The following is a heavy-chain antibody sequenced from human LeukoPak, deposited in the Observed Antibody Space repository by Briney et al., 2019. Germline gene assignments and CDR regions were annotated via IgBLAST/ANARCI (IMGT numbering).Heavy chain of an antibody. CDR1: GFTFSSYW. D-gene: IGHD5-12*01. CDR3: ATHHAIVAASRFDY. CDR2: IKQDGSEK. Sequence: PGGSLRLSCAASGFTFSSYWMSWVRQAPGKGLEWVANIKQDGSEKYYVDSVKGRFTISRDNAKNSLYLQMNSLRAEDTAVYYCATHHAIVAASRFDYWGQGTLVTVSS. V-gene: IGHV3-7*01. J-gene: IGHJ4*02.